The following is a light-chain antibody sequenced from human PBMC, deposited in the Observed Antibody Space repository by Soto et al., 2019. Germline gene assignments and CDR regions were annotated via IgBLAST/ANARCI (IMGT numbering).Light chain of an antibody. Sequence: EIVLTQSPATLSLSPGERATLSCRASQSVSSYLAWYQQKPGQAPRLLIYDASNRATGIPVRFSGSGSGTDLTLTISSLEPEDFAVYYCQQRSNWQFTFGPGTKVDIK. CDR3: QQRSNWQFT. CDR2: DAS. CDR1: QSVSSY. V-gene: IGKV3-11*01. J-gene: IGKJ3*01.